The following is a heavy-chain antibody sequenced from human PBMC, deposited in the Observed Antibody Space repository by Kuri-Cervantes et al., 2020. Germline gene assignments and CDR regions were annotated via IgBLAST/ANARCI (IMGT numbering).Heavy chain of an antibody. J-gene: IGHJ4*02. V-gene: IGHV4-39*01. CDR1: GGSISSSSYY. D-gene: IGHD3-10*01. CDR2: IYYSGST. Sequence: GSLRLSCTVSGGSISSSSYYWGWIRQPPGKGLEWIGSIYYSGSTYYNPSLKSRVTISVDTSKNQFSLKLSSVTAADTAVYYCASWEFSGDYWGQGTLVTVSS. CDR3: ASWEFSGDY.